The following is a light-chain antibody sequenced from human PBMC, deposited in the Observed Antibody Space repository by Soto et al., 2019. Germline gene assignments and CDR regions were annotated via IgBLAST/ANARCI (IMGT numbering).Light chain of an antibody. V-gene: IGKV3-11*01. CDR3: QQRSDWPIT. J-gene: IGKJ5*01. CDR2: DAS. CDR1: QSVSRF. Sequence: EVVLTQSPATLSLSPGERATLSCRASQSVSRFLAWYQQKPGQAPRLLIFDASNRATGIPARFSASGSGTEFTLTISSLESEDSAVYYCQQRSDWPITFGQGTRLDI.